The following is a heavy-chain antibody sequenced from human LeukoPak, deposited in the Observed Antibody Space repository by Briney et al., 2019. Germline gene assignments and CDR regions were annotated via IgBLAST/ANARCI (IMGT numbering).Heavy chain of an antibody. CDR1: GYTFTSYY. Sequence: ASVKVSCKASGYTFTSYYMHWVRQAPGQGLEWMGIINPSGGSTSYAQKFQGRVTMTRDMSTSTVYMELSSLRSEDTAVYYCASRGYGDARYFDYWGQGTLVTVSS. CDR3: ASRGYGDARYFDY. CDR2: INPSGGST. D-gene: IGHD4-17*01. V-gene: IGHV1-46*01. J-gene: IGHJ4*02.